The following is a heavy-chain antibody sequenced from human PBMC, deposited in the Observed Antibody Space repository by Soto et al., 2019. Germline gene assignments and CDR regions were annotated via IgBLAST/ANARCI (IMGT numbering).Heavy chain of an antibody. CDR2: IYYSGST. V-gene: IGHV4-61*01. J-gene: IGHJ6*02. CDR1: GGSLSSSSYY. D-gene: IGHD6-19*01. Sequence: SETLSLTCTVSGGSLSSSSYYWGWIRQPPGKGLEWIGYIYYSGSTNYNPSLKSRVTISVDTSKNQFSLRLTSMTTADTAVYYCARMRPTGWHDYYFFGMDLWGQGTTVTVSS. CDR3: ARMRPTGWHDYYFFGMDL.